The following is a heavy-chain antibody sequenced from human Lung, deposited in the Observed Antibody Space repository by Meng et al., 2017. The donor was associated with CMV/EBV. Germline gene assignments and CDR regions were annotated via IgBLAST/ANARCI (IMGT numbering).Heavy chain of an antibody. Sequence: GGSXRLXXAASGFTFSSYAMHWVRQAPGKGLEWLAVISYDGSDEYYTDSVKGRFTISRDSSKNTLLLQMNSLRAEDTAVYYCARRNFYCTNGVCYLDYWGQGXLVTVSS. CDR2: ISYDGSDE. CDR3: ARRNFYCTNGVCYLDY. V-gene: IGHV3-30*04. D-gene: IGHD2-8*01. CDR1: GFTFSSYA. J-gene: IGHJ4*02.